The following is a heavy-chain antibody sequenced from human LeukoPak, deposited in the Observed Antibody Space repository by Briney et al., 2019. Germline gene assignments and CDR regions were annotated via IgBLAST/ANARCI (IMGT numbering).Heavy chain of an antibody. D-gene: IGHD1-26*01. CDR2: VKQDGSEK. CDR1: GFTFSSYW. J-gene: IGHJ4*02. Sequence: GGSLRLSCAASGFTFSSYWMSWVRQAPGKGLEWVANVKQDGSEKYYVDSVKGRFTISRDNAKNSLYLQMNSLRAEDTAVYYCARDGLQGGSYYFDYWGQGTLVTVSS. V-gene: IGHV3-7*01. CDR3: ARDGLQGGSYYFDY.